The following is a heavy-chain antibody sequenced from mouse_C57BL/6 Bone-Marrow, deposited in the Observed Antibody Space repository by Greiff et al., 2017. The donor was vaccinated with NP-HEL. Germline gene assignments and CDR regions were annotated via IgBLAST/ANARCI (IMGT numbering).Heavy chain of an antibody. Sequence: VQLQQSGAELVRPGASVKLSCTASGFNITDDYMHWVKQRPEQGLEWIGWIDPENGDTEYASKFQGKATITANTSSNTAYLQLSSLTSEDSAVYYCTSGLSPICYAMDYWGQGTSVTVSS. CDR1: GFNITDDY. V-gene: IGHV14-4*01. D-gene: IGHD3-2*02. CDR2: IDPENGDT. CDR3: TSGLSPICYAMDY. J-gene: IGHJ4*01.